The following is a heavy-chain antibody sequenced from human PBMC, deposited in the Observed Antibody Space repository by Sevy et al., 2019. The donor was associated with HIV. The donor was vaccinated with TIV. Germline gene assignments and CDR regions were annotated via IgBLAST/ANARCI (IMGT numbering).Heavy chain of an antibody. CDR3: AHETFGRFES. CDR1: GFTFSANW. V-gene: IGHV3-7*01. CDR2: IKGDGSDK. J-gene: IGHJ4*02. D-gene: IGHD3-16*01. Sequence: GGSLRLSCAASGFTFSANWMNGVRQAPRKGLEWVANIKGDGSDKHYVDSVEGRFTISRDNAKNLLYLQMNSLRVEDTAVYYCAHETFGRFESWGQGTLVTVSS.